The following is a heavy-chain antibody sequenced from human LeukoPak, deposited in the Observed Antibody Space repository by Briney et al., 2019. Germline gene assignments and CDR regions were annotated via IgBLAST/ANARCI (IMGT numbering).Heavy chain of an antibody. CDR2: IYSGGST. CDR3: ARGFGVIPLDY. D-gene: IGHD2-2*02. CDR1: GFTVSSNY. V-gene: IGHV3-66*01. J-gene: IGHJ4*02. Sequence: PGGSLRLSCAASGFTVSSNYMSWVRQAPGKGLEWVSVIYSGGSTYYADSVKGRFTISRDNSKNTLYLQMNSLRAEGTAVYYCARGFGVIPLDYWGQGTLVTVSS.